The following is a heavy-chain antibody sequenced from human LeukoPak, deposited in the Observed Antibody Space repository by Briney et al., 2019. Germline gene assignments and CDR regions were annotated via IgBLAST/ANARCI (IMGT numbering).Heavy chain of an antibody. CDR1: GGTFSSYA. CDR2: IIPIFGTA. CDR3: AREDRDYYYMDV. V-gene: IGHV1-69*05. J-gene: IGHJ6*03. Sequence: SVKVSCKASGGTFSSYAISWVRQAPGQGLEWMGWIIPIFGTANYAQKFQGRVTISTDGSTSTAYMELSSLRSEDTAVYHCAREDRDYYYMDVWGKGTTVTVSS.